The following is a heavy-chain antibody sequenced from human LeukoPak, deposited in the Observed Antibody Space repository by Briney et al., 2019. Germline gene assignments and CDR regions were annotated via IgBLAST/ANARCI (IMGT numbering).Heavy chain of an antibody. Sequence: SETLSLTCTVSGGSIRSYYWSWIRQPPGKGPEWIGYIYYSGSTNYNPSLKSRVTISVDTSRNQFSLKLSSVTAADTAVYYCARRRGRGYDLPSKYYFDYWGQGTLVTVSS. V-gene: IGHV4-59*08. CDR2: IYYSGST. D-gene: IGHD5-12*01. CDR3: ARRRGRGYDLPSKYYFDY. J-gene: IGHJ4*02. CDR1: GGSIRSYY.